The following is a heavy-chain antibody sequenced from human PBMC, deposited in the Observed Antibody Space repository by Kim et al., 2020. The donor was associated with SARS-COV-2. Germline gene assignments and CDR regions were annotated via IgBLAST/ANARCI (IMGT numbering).Heavy chain of an antibody. CDR1: GFAFSSNL. V-gene: IGHV3-74*01. CDR2: IDSAGSRT. D-gene: IGHD3-10*01. Sequence: GGSLRLSCAAAGFAFSSNLMHWVRQPPGRGLVWVARIDSAGSRTNYADSVKGRFTISRDNAKNTLYLQMNSLRVEDTAVYYCVVPERRQPYWGQGTLVTVSS. CDR3: VVPERRQPY. J-gene: IGHJ4*02.